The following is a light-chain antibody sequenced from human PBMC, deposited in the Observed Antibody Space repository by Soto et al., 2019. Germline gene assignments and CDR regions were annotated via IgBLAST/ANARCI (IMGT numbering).Light chain of an antibody. V-gene: IGKV1-5*01. CDR1: QSISSW. J-gene: IGKJ2*01. CDR3: QQYNSYSAT. Sequence: DIPMTQSPSTLSASVGDRVTITCRASQSISSWLAWYQQKPGKAPKLLIYDASSLESGVPSRFSGSGSGTEFTLTISSLQPDDFATYYCQQYNSYSATFGQGTKLEIK. CDR2: DAS.